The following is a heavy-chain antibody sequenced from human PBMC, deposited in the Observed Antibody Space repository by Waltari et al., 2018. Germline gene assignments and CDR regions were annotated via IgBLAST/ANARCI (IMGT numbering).Heavy chain of an antibody. CDR2: INEDGNKK. CDR3: VSEYISGY. V-gene: IGHV3-7*01. J-gene: IGHJ4*02. CDR1: GSISAVW. D-gene: IGHD6-19*01. Sequence: EAQLVESGGGLVQPGGSLRLSCAASGSISAVWRDWVRQAPGKGLEWVASINEDGNKKDYVDSVKGRFTISRDNAKKSLYLQMNSLRVEDTAIYYCVSEYISGYWGQGTLVTVSS.